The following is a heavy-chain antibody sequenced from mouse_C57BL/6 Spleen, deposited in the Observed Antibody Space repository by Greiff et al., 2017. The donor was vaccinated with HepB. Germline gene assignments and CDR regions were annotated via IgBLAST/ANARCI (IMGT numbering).Heavy chain of an antibody. CDR1: GFTFSSYA. CDR3: ARGVKEGFAY. CDR2: ISDGGSYT. J-gene: IGHJ3*01. Sequence: EVKLVESGGGLVKPGGSLKLSCAASGFTFSSYAMSWVRQTPEKRLEWVATISDGGSYTYYPDNVKGRFTISRDNAKNNLYLQMSHLKSEDTAMYYCARGVKEGFAYWGQGTLVTVSA. V-gene: IGHV5-4*03.